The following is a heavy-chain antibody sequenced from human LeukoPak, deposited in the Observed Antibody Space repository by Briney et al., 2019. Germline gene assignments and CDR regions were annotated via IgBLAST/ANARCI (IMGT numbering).Heavy chain of an antibody. CDR1: GFTFSGSP. CDR3: TQSNY. Sequence: GGSLRLSCAASGFTFSGSPILWVRQASGKGLEWVGRIRGKADNYATAYAASVQGRCTISRDDSKNTAYLQLNSLKTEDTAVYYCTQSNYWGQGALVTVS. V-gene: IGHV3-73*01. CDR2: IRGKADNYAT. J-gene: IGHJ4*02.